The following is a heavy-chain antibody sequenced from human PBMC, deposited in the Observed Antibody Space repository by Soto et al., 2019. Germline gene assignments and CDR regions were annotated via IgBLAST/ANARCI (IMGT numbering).Heavy chain of an antibody. D-gene: IGHD5-12*01. CDR3: PRGSLVDKNP. Sequence: QVQLVQSGAEVKKPGSSVKVSCKASGGTFSSYTISWVRQAPGQGLEWMGRIISILGIAHYAQKFQGRVTITADKSTSTAYMELRSLRSEDTAVYYCPRGSLVDKNPWGQGTLVTVSS. V-gene: IGHV1-69*02. J-gene: IGHJ5*02. CDR2: IISILGIA. CDR1: GGTFSSYT.